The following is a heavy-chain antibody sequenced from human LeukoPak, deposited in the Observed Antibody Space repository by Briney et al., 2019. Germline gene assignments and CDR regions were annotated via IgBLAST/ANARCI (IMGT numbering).Heavy chain of an antibody. D-gene: IGHD6-13*01. Sequence: GASVKVSCKASGYTFTSYDINWVRQATGQGLEWMGWMNPNSGNTGYAQKFQGRVTITRNTSISTAYMELSSLRSEDTAVYYCARGNRGIAAARRAFDPWGQGTLVTVSS. CDR3: ARGNRGIAAARRAFDP. CDR1: GYTFTSYD. J-gene: IGHJ5*02. CDR2: MNPNSGNT. V-gene: IGHV1-8*03.